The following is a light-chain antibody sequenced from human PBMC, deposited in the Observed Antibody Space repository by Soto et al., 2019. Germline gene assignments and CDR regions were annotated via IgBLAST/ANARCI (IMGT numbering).Light chain of an antibody. CDR3: QQYGRT. Sequence: DIQMTQSPSSLSASVGDRVTITCRASQSISSYLNWYQQRPGKAPNLLIYDATRLHSGVPPRFSGSGYGTDFTLTISRLDPEDFAVYYCQQYGRTFGQGTKVDIK. CDR2: DAT. J-gene: IGKJ1*01. CDR1: QSISSY. V-gene: IGKV1-39*01.